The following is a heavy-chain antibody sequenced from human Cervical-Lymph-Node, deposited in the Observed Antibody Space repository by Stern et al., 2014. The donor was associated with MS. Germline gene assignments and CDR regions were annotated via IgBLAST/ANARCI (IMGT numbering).Heavy chain of an antibody. V-gene: IGHV4-34*01. D-gene: IGHD3-10*01. CDR2: INHGGTT. J-gene: IGHJ5*02. CDR3: ARGTYHRLSGSGSYYSQNWLDP. CDR1: GGSFSGYY. Sequence: QVQLQQWGAGLLKPSETLSLTCAVYGGSFSGYYWSWIRQTPGKGLEWIGEINHGGTTDYNPSLKSRVTISVDTPTKQVSLNMISVTAADTAVYYCARGTYHRLSGSGSYYSQNWLDPWGQGTLVTVSS.